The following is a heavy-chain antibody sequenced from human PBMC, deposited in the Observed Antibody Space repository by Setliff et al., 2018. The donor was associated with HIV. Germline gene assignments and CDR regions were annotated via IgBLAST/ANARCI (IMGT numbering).Heavy chain of an antibody. Sequence: LRLSCAASGFTFSSYAMSWVRQAPGKGLEWVSAISGSGGSTYYADSVKGRFTISRDNANNSLYLQMSSLRPEDTAVYYCASARIPTGGTSTSLDYWGQGALVTVSS. CDR1: GFTFSSYA. D-gene: IGHD1-1*01. CDR3: ASARIPTGGTSTSLDY. V-gene: IGHV3-23*01. CDR2: ISGSGGST. J-gene: IGHJ4*02.